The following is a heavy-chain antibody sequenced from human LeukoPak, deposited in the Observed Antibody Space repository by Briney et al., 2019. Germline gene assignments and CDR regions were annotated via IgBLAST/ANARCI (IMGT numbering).Heavy chain of an antibody. D-gene: IGHD6-19*01. V-gene: IGHV4-34*01. CDR1: GGSFSGYY. Sequence: SETLSLTCAVYGGSFSGYYWSWIRQPPGKGLEWIGEINHSGSTNYSPSLKSRVTISVDTSKNQFSLKLSSVTAADTAVYYCARVGSSGWFSHDAFDIWGQGTMVTVSS. J-gene: IGHJ3*02. CDR2: INHSGST. CDR3: ARVGSSGWFSHDAFDI.